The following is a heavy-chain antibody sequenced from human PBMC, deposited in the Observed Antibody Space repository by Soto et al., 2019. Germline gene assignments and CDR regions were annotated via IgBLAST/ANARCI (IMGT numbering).Heavy chain of an antibody. CDR3: ARDLGYYDSSGH. V-gene: IGHV3-33*01. CDR1: GFTFITYG. D-gene: IGHD3-22*01. Sequence: PWGSLRLSCAASGFTFITYGIHFVRQAPLKGLEWVAVIWYDGSNKYYADSVKGRFTISRDNSKNTLYLQMNSLRAEDTAVYYCARDLGYYDSSGHWGQGTLVTVSS. J-gene: IGHJ4*02. CDR2: IWYDGSNK.